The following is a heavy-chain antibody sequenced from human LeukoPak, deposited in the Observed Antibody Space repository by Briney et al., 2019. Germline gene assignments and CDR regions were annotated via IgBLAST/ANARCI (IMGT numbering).Heavy chain of an antibody. CDR3: AKGSGKHYYGSGSRRQNNYWYFDL. CDR2: ISGSASST. D-gene: IGHD3-10*01. V-gene: IGHV3-23*01. J-gene: IGHJ2*01. Sequence: GGSLRLSCAASGFTFSNYAMSWVRQAPGKGLEWVSAISGSASSTYHADSVKGRFTISRDNSKNTLYLQMNSLRAEDTAVYYCAKGSGKHYYGSGSRRQNNYWYFDLWGRGTLVTVSS. CDR1: GFTFSNYA.